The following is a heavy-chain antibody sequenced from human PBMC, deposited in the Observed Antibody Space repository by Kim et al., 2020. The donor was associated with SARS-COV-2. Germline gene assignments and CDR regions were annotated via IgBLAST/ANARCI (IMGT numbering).Heavy chain of an antibody. V-gene: IGHV3-30*01. J-gene: IGHJ4*02. CDR3: ARDGPKSGSYFYSFDY. D-gene: IGHD1-26*01. Sequence: SVKGRFTISRDNSKNTLYLQMNSLRAEDTAVYYCARDGPKSGSYFYSFDYWGQGTLVTVSS.